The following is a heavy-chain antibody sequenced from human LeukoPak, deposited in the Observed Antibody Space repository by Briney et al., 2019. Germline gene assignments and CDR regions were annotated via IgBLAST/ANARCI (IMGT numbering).Heavy chain of an antibody. J-gene: IGHJ6*02. Sequence: PGGSLRLSCAASGFTFSSYSMNWVRQAPGKGLEWVSSICSSSSYIYYADSVKGRFTISRDNAKNSLYLQMNSLRAEDTAVYYCARDRYCSGGSCTYGMDVWGQGTTVTVSS. CDR2: ICSSSSYI. CDR1: GFTFSSYS. V-gene: IGHV3-21*01. CDR3: ARDRYCSGGSCTYGMDV. D-gene: IGHD2-15*01.